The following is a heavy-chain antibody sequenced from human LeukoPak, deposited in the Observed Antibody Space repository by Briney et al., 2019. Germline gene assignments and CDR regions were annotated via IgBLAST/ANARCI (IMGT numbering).Heavy chain of an antibody. J-gene: IGHJ4*02. Sequence: PGGSLRLSCAASGFTFSSYEMNWVRQAPGKGLEWVSYISSSGSTIYYADSVKGRFTISRDNAKNSLYLQMNSPRAEDTAVYYCARGDYYDSSGYYYGFDYWGQGTLVTVSS. CDR2: ISSSGSTI. V-gene: IGHV3-48*03. CDR3: ARGDYYDSSGYYYGFDY. D-gene: IGHD3-22*01. CDR1: GFTFSSYE.